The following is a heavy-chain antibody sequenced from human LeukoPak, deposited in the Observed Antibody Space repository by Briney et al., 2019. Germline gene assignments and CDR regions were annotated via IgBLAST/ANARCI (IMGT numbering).Heavy chain of an antibody. J-gene: IGHJ3*02. Sequence: GGSLRLSCTGSGFTFGHYALAWVRQAPGKGLEWLGFIRSQAYGGPIEYAASVKGRFSISRDNSKSIADLQINSLKTEDTAVYYCARGGDFGVPAPLGIDAFDIWGQGTMVTVSS. D-gene: IGHD2-2*01. CDR2: IRSQAYGGPI. V-gene: IGHV3-49*04. CDR3: ARGGDFGVPAPLGIDAFDI. CDR1: GFTFGHYA.